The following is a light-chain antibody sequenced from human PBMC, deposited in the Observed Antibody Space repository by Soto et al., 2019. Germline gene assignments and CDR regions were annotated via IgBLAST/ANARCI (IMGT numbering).Light chain of an antibody. CDR2: EGS. J-gene: IGLJ3*02. CDR1: SRDVGSYNL. CDR3: CSYAGSNTWV. V-gene: IGLV2-23*01. Sequence: QSVLTQPASVSGSPGQSITISCTGTSRDVGSYNLVSWYQKHPGKSPKLIIYEGSKRPSAVSDRFSGSKSGNTASLTISGLQAEDESDYYCCSYAGSNTWVFGGGTKLTVL.